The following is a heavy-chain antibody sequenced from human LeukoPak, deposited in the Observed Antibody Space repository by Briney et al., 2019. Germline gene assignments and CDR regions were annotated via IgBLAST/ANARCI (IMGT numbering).Heavy chain of an antibody. Sequence: PGGSLRLSCAASGFTFSSYAMHWVRQAPGKGLEYVSAISSNGGSTYYANSVKGRFTISRDNSQNTLYLQMGSLRAEDMAVYYCARSYYYDSSGYPPSAEYFQHWGQGTLVTVSS. D-gene: IGHD3-22*01. J-gene: IGHJ1*01. V-gene: IGHV3-64*01. CDR3: ARSYYYDSSGYPPSAEYFQH. CDR2: ISSNGGST. CDR1: GFTFSSYA.